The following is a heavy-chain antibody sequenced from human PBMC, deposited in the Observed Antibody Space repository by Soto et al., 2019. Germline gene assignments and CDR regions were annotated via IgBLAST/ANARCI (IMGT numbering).Heavy chain of an antibody. Sequence: ASVKVSCKASGYTFTSYDINWVRQATGQGAEWMGWMNPNSGNTGYAQKFQGRVTMTRNTSISTAYMELSSLRSEDTAVYYCARRRWLWEFKYYGMGVWVRGXTVTVSS. J-gene: IGHJ6*01. V-gene: IGHV1-8*01. D-gene: IGHD3-10*01. CDR1: GYTFTSYD. CDR3: ARRRWLWEFKYYGMGV. CDR2: MNPNSGNT.